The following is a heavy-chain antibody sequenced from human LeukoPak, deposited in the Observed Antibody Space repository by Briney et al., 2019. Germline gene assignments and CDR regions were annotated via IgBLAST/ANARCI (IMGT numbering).Heavy chain of an antibody. D-gene: IGHD3-9*01. J-gene: IGHJ4*02. CDR3: ARGGYYDILTGYPPYYFDY. CDR1: GDSISSGSYY. CDR2: IYYSGST. V-gene: IGHV4-61*10. Sequence: SETLSLTCTVSGDSISSGSYYWSWIRQPAGKGLEWIGYIYYSGSTNYNPSLKSRVTISVDTSKNQFSLKLSSVTAADTAVYYCARGGYYDILTGYPPYYFDYWGQGTLVTVSS.